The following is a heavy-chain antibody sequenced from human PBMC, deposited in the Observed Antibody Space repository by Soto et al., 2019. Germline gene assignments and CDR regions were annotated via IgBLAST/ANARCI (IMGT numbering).Heavy chain of an antibody. Sequence: SETLSLTCTVSGGSISSSSYYWGWIRQPPGKGLEWIGSIYYSGSTYYNPSLKSRVTISVDTSKNQFSLKLSSVTAADTAVYYCARDEIVLMVYGFDYWGQGTLVTVSS. CDR1: GGSISSSSYY. V-gene: IGHV4-39*07. D-gene: IGHD2-8*01. CDR2: IYYSGST. CDR3: ARDEIVLMVYGFDY. J-gene: IGHJ4*02.